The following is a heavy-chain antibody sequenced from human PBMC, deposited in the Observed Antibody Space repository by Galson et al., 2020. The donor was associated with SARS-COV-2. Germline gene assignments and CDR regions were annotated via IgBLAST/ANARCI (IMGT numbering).Heavy chain of an antibody. J-gene: IGHJ6*04. CDR3: ARWYCIGGTCYHLDV. D-gene: IGHD2-15*01. CDR1: GHSVTNDY. CDR2: VHYRGKT. Sequence: SQTLSLPCTVSGHSVTNDYWRWVRQPPAKGLECIGYVHYRGKTHSNPSLQSQVTMSVDTSKNAFALRLTSVTSADTAVYYCARWYCIGGTCYHLDVWGKGTTVTVSS. V-gene: IGHV4-59*02.